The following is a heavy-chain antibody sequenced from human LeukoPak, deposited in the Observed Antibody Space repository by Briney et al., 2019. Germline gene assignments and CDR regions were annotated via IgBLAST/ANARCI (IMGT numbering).Heavy chain of an antibody. D-gene: IGHD1-26*01. CDR3: ARGGVGAMAAFDI. J-gene: IGHJ3*02. CDR1: GGTFSSYA. Sequence: ASVKVSCKASGGTFSSYAISWVRQAPGQGLEWMGIINPSGGSTSYAQKFQGRVTMTRDTSTSTVYMELSSLRSEDTAVYYCARGGVGAMAAFDIWGQGTMVTVSS. V-gene: IGHV1-46*01. CDR2: INPSGGST.